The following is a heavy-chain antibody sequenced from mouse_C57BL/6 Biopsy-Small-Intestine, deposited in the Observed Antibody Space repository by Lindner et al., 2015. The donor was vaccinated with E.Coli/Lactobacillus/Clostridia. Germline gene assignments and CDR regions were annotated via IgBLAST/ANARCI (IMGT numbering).Heavy chain of an antibody. CDR2: INPSTGDT. J-gene: IGHJ4*01. CDR1: GYSFTGYY. D-gene: IGHD2-1*01. CDR3: ARGDYYGNPYAMDY. V-gene: IGHV1-42*01. Sequence: VQLQESGPELVKPGASVKISCKASGYSFTGYYMHWVKQSPEKSLEWIGEINPSTGDTTYNQNFKAKATLTVDKSSNTAYIQLKSLTSADSAVYYCARGDYYGNPYAMDYLGQGTSVTVSS.